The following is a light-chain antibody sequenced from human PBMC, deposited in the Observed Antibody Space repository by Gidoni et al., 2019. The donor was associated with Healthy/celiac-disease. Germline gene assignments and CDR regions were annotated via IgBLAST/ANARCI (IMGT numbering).Light chain of an antibody. CDR1: QSISSW. CDR3: QQYNSYLLT. CDR2: KAS. V-gene: IGKV1-5*03. Sequence: DIQMTQSPSTLSASVGDRVTITCRASQSISSWLAWYQQKPGKAPKLLLYKASSLESGVPSMFSGSGSGTEFTLTISSLQPDDFATYYCQQYNSYLLTFGGGTKVEIK. J-gene: IGKJ4*01.